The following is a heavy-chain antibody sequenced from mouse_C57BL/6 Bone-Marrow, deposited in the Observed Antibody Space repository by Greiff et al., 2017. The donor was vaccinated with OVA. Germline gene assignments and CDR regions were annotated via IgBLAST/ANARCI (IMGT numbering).Heavy chain of an antibody. CDR3: AKKVGDYDYPYAMDY. J-gene: IGHJ4*01. Sequence: QVQLQQSGPGLVQPSQSLSITCTVSGFSLTSYGVHWVRQSPGKGLEWLGVIWRGGSTDYNAAFMSRLSITKDNSKSQVFFKMNSLQADDTAIYYCAKKVGDYDYPYAMDYWGQGTSVTVSS. CDR1: GFSLTSYG. D-gene: IGHD2-4*01. V-gene: IGHV2-5*01. CDR2: IWRGGST.